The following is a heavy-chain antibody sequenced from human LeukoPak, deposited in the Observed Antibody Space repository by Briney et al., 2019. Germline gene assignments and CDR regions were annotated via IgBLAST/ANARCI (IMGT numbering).Heavy chain of an antibody. V-gene: IGHV3-23*01. D-gene: IGHD4-17*01. CDR2: ISNSGGTT. CDR1: GFIFSKYA. Sequence: GGSLRLSCAASGFIFSKYAMSWVRQAPGKGLEWVSAISNSGGTTYYGDSVKGRFTISRDNSKDTLYLQMNSLRAEDTAVYYCAKTSNPNRPTAWDYWGQGTLVTVSS. J-gene: IGHJ4*02. CDR3: AKTSNPNRPTAWDY.